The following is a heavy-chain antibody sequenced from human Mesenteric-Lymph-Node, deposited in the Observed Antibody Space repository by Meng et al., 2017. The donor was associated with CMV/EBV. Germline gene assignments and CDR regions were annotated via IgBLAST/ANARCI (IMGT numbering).Heavy chain of an antibody. CDR1: GYSFTGYG. J-gene: IGHJ4*02. CDR3: ARQGLYGSSWPTSDS. V-gene: IGHV1-18*01. Sequence: ASVKVSCKASGYSFTGYGISWVRQAPGQGLEWMGWISAYNDNTDYAQKFQGRATMTTDTSTSTAYMELRSLKFDDTAVYYCARQGLYGSSWPTSDSWGQGTRVTVSS. CDR2: ISAYNDNT. D-gene: IGHD6-13*01.